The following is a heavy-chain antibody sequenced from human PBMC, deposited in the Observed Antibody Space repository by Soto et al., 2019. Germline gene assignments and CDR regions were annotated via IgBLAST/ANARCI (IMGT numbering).Heavy chain of an antibody. CDR2: IYYSGST. CDR1: GSSISSGDYY. V-gene: IGHV4-30-4*01. J-gene: IGHJ4*02. CDR3: ARGRWLINY. D-gene: IGHD3-16*01. Sequence: PSETLSLTCTLSGSSISSGDYYYRWIRQPPGKGLEWIGYIYYSGSTYYSPSLKSRVIISIDTSRNQFSLELTSVTAADTAVYYCARGRWLINYWGQGTLVTVSS.